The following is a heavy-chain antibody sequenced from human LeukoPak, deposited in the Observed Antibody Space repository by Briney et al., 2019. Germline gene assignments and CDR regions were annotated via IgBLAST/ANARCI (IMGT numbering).Heavy chain of an antibody. J-gene: IGHJ4*02. CDR3: AKELYYGDFF. V-gene: IGHV3-9*01. D-gene: IGHD4-17*01. CDR1: GFTFDDYA. Sequence: GGSLRLSCAASGFTFDDYAMHWVRQAPGKGLERVSGISWNSGSIGYADSVKGRFTISRDNAKNSLYLQMNSLRAEDTALYYCAKELYYGDFFWGQGTLVTVSS. CDR2: ISWNSGSI.